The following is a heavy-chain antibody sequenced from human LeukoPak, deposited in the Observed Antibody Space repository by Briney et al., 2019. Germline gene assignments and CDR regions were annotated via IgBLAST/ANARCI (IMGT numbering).Heavy chain of an antibody. CDR1: GGSISSSSYY. CDR2: IYYTGST. Sequence: KPSETLSLTCTVSGGSISSSSYYWGWIRQPPGEGLEWIGSIYYTGSTYYSPPLKSRVTISVDTSKNQFSLKLSSVTAADTAVYYCARGRRGLLLRDAFDIWGQGTMVTVSS. CDR3: ARGRRGLLLRDAFDI. D-gene: IGHD3-22*01. V-gene: IGHV4-39*07. J-gene: IGHJ3*02.